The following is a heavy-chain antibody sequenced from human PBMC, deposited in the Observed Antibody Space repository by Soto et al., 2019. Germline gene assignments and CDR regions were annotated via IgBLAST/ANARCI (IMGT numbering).Heavy chain of an antibody. J-gene: IGHJ4*02. CDR3: AKEEASGSYLSYYFDY. D-gene: IGHD1-26*01. CDR2: ISGSGGST. V-gene: IGHV3-23*01. CDR1: GFTFSSYA. Sequence: GGSLRLSCAASGFTFSSYAMSWVRQAPGKGLEWVSAISGSGGSTYYADSVKGRFTISRDNSKNTLYLQVNSLRAEDTAVYYCAKEEASGSYLSYYFDYWGQGTLVTVSS.